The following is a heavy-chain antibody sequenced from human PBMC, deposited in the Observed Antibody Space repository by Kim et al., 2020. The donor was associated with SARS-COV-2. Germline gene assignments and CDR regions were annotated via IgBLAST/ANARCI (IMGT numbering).Heavy chain of an antibody. CDR1: GGSISSGDYY. Sequence: SETLSLTCTVSGGSISSGDYYWSWIRQPPGKGLEWIGYIYYSGSTYYNPSLKSRVTISVDTSKNQFSLKLSSVTAADTAVSYCARDWDSGWFDPWGQGTLVTVSS. J-gene: IGHJ5*02. V-gene: IGHV4-30-4*01. D-gene: IGHD1-26*01. CDR2: IYYSGST. CDR3: ARDWDSGWFDP.